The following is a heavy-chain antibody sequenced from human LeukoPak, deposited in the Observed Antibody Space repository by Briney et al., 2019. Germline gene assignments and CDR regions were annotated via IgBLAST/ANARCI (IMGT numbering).Heavy chain of an antibody. V-gene: IGHV3-21*01. CDR2: ISGDSITS. CDR1: GFTFSSHT. Sequence: GGSLRLSCAASGFTFSSHTMNWVRQSPGKGLEWVSVISGDSITSYYTDSVKGRFTISRDNAKNSLYLQMNSLRAEDTAVYYCARDLRVYSSGWQTFDYWGQGTLVTVSS. CDR3: ARDLRVYSSGWQTFDY. J-gene: IGHJ4*02. D-gene: IGHD6-19*01.